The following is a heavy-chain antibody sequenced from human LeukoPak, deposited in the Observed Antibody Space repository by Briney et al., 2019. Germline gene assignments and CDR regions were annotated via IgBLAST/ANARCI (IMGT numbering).Heavy chain of an antibody. CDR1: GGSISSYY. J-gene: IGHJ3*02. CDR3: AREGTDYTYGPPLGAFDI. Sequence: SEILSLTCTVSGGSISSYYWSWIRQPPGKGLEWIGYIFHSGSTNYNPSLKSRVTISVDTSKNQFSLKLSSVTAADTAVYYCAREGTDYTYGPPLGAFDIWGQGTMVTVSS. CDR2: IFHSGST. D-gene: IGHD5-18*01. V-gene: IGHV4-59*01.